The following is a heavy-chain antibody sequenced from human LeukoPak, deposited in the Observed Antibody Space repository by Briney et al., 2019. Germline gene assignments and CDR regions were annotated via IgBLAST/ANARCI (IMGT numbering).Heavy chain of an antibody. CDR3: ARQNPEYYDSSGYYNRTFDY. CDR2: INHSGST. D-gene: IGHD3-22*01. CDR1: GGSFSGYY. V-gene: IGHV4-34*01. J-gene: IGHJ4*02. Sequence: PSETLSLTCAVYGGSFSGYYWSWTRQPPGKGLEWIGEINHSGSTNYNPSLKSRVTISVDTSKNQFSLKLSSVTAADTAVYYCARQNPEYYDSSGYYNRTFDYWGQGTLVTVSS.